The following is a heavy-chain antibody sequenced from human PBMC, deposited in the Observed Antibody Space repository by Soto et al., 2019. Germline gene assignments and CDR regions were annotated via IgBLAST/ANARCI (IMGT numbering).Heavy chain of an antibody. Sequence: LRLSCAVSGFNFRNYGINWVRQAPGKGLEWVSSVSKSDYTYYSESVKGRFTVSRDNAKNSVSLQMNNLRAEDTAVYYCAREDSIIIPAVADFWGQGTLVTVSS. V-gene: IGHV3-21*01. CDR3: AREDSIIIPAVADF. CDR1: GFNFRNYG. J-gene: IGHJ4*02. D-gene: IGHD6-19*01. CDR2: VSKSDYT.